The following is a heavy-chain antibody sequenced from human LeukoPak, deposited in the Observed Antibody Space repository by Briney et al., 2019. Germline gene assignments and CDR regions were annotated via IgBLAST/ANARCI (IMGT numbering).Heavy chain of an antibody. Sequence: GGSLRLSCAASGFTFRTYSMNWVRQAPGKGLEWVSSISSSGDYKYYADSMKGRLTISRDNAKNSLYLQMNSLRAEDTAVYYCARDLFDYMDVWGKGTTVTVSS. D-gene: IGHD2-21*01. CDR3: ARDLFDYMDV. V-gene: IGHV3-21*01. CDR1: GFTFRTYS. CDR2: ISSSGDYK. J-gene: IGHJ6*03.